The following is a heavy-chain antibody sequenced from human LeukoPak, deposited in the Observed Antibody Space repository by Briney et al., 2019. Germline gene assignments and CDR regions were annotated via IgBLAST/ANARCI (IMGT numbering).Heavy chain of an antibody. D-gene: IGHD6-19*01. V-gene: IGHV4-30-4*08. J-gene: IGHJ4*02. CDR2: IYYTGST. Sequence: PSETLSLTCTVSGGSISSADYYWSWIRQPPGRGLEWIGNIYYTGSTYYIPSLKSRITMSVDTSKNQFSLKLSSVTAADTAVYYCAGQTGYSSGWSFDYWGQGTLVTVSS. CDR1: GGSISSADYY. CDR3: AGQTGYSSGWSFDY.